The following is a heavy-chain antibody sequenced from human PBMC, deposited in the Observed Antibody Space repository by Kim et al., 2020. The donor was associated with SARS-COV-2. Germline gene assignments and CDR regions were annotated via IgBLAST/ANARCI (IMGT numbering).Heavy chain of an antibody. CDR3: ARGGNYYD. J-gene: IGHJ4*01. D-gene: IGHD1-26*01. CDR2: INEDGSER. V-gene: IGHV3-7*01. CDR1: GFTFSRSW. Sequence: GGSLRLSCVASGFTFSRSWLTWLRQTPGKELEWLANINEDGSERYYVDSVKGRFTISRDNANNAFHLQMNSLRVDDTAVYYCARGGNYYDWGHGTLVTVSS.